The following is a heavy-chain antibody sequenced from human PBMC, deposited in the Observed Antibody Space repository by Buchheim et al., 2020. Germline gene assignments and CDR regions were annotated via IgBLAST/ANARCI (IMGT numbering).Heavy chain of an antibody. CDR2: ISGSGGST. CDR1: GFTFSSYA. V-gene: IGHV3-23*01. CDR3: AKGVGKYYYDSSGDYY. Sequence: EVQLLESGGGLVQPGGSLRLSCAASGFTFSSYAMSWVRQAPGKGLEWVSAISGSGGSTYYAYSVKGRFTISRAHSKTTPYLQMNSLRAEDTAVYYCAKGVGKYYYDSSGDYYWGQGTL. D-gene: IGHD3-22*01. J-gene: IGHJ4*02.